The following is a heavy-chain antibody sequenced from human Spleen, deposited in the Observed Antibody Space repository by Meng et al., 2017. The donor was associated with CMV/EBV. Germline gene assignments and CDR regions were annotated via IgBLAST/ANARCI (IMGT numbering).Heavy chain of an antibody. CDR2: INHSGST. CDR1: GGSFSGYY. Sequence: QVQLQQWGAGLLKPSETLSLTCAVYGGSFSGYYWSWIRQPPGKGLEWIGEINHSGSTNYNPSLKSRVTISVDTSKNQFSLKLSSVTAADTAVYYCAGGKRWLQKTFDYWGQGTLVTVSS. D-gene: IGHD5-24*01. CDR3: AGGKRWLQKTFDY. V-gene: IGHV4-34*01. J-gene: IGHJ4*02.